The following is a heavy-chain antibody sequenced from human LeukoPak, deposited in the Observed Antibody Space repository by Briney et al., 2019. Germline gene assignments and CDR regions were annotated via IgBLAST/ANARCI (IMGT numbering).Heavy chain of an antibody. D-gene: IGHD4-4*01. CDR3: ARDFMTTVTYWFDP. J-gene: IGHJ5*02. CDR2: INPNSGGT. V-gene: IGHV1-2*02. Sequence: APVKVSCKASGYTFTGYYMHWVRQAPGQGLEWMGWINPNSGGTNYAQKFQGRVTMTRDTSISTAYMELSRLRSDDTAVYYCARDFMTTVTYWFDPWGQGTLVTVSS. CDR1: GYTFTGYY.